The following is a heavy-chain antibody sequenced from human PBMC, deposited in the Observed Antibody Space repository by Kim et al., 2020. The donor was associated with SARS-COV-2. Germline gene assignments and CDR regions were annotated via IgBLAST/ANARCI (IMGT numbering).Heavy chain of an antibody. CDR2: ISYSGST. CDR3: AAAGERVLDFWSGTGYNYFDY. J-gene: IGHJ4*02. D-gene: IGHD3-3*01. Sequence: SETLSLTCTVSGGSFSSSSYYWGWIRQPPGKGLEWIGSISYSGSTFYSPSLRGRITISLDTSKNQFSLRLSSVTAADTAVYYCAAAGERVLDFWSGTGYNYFDYWGQGTLVTVSS. V-gene: IGHV4-39*01. CDR1: GGSFSSSSYY.